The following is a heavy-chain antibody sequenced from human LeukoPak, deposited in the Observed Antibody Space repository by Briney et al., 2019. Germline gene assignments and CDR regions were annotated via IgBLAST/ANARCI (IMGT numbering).Heavy chain of an antibody. Sequence: GGSLRLSCAASGFTFSSYGMSWVRQAPGKGLEWVSAISGSGGSTYYADSVKGRFTISRDNSKNTLYLQVNSLRAEDTAVYYCAKDSEGYCSGGSCYSGFDYWGQGTLVTVSS. CDR2: ISGSGGST. D-gene: IGHD2-15*01. CDR3: AKDSEGYCSGGSCYSGFDY. CDR1: GFTFSSYG. J-gene: IGHJ4*02. V-gene: IGHV3-23*01.